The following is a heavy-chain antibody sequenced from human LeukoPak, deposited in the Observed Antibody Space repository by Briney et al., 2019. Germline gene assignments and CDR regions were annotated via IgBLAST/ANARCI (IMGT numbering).Heavy chain of an antibody. D-gene: IGHD6-13*01. CDR3: ARRPWYSNNWQSWYFDL. CDR2: IYYSGST. Sequence: SETLSLTCTVSGGSISGSSYYWGWIRQPPGKGLEWIGSIYYSGSTYYNPSLKSRVTISVDTSKNQFSLKLSSVTAADTAVYYCARRPWYSNNWQSWYFDLWGRGTLVTVSS. CDR1: GGSISGSSYY. V-gene: IGHV4-39*01. J-gene: IGHJ2*01.